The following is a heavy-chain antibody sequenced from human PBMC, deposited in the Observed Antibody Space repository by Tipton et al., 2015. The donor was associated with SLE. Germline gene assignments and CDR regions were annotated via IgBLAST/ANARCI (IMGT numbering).Heavy chain of an antibody. CDR1: GGSFSGYY. Sequence: TLSLTCAVYGGSFSGYYWSWIRQPPGKGLEWIGEINQGGTTNYNPALMSRVTISVDTSKNQFSLKLTSVTAADTSVYYCAREQTDAYTYGPIDYWGQGTLVTVSS. J-gene: IGHJ4*02. D-gene: IGHD5-18*01. CDR2: INQGGTT. V-gene: IGHV4-34*01. CDR3: AREQTDAYTYGPIDY.